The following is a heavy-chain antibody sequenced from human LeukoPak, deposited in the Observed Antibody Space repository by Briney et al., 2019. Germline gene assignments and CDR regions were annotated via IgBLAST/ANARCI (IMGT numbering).Heavy chain of an antibody. Sequence: GASVKVSCKASGGTFSSYAFSWVRQAPGQGLEWMGRIIPIHGIANYAQKSQGRVTITADKSTSTAYMELSSLRTEDTSVYYCARAEGKGSMYYYDSSGYYARGDAFDIWGQGTMVTVSS. V-gene: IGHV1-69*04. CDR3: ARAEGKGSMYYYDSSGYYARGDAFDI. CDR2: IIPIHGIA. D-gene: IGHD3-22*01. J-gene: IGHJ3*02. CDR1: GGTFSSYA.